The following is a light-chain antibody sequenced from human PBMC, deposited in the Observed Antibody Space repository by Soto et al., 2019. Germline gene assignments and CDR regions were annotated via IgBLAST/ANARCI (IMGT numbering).Light chain of an antibody. CDR2: DVS. J-gene: IGLJ2*01. CDR3: SSYTSSSSVV. V-gene: IGLV2-14*01. CDR1: SSDVGGYNY. Sequence: QSALTQPASASGSPGQSIIISCTGTSSDVGGYNYVSWYQQHPGKAPKVMIYDVSNRPSGVSNRFSGSKSGNTASLTISGLQAEDEADYYCSSYTSSSSVVFGGGTKVTVL.